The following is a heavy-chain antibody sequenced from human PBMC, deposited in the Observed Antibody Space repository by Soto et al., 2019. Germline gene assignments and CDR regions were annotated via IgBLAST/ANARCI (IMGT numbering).Heavy chain of an antibody. V-gene: IGHV1-69*13. Sequence: SVKVSCKASAGTFISYAISWVRQAPGQGLEWMGGIIPIFTITNYAQKFQGRVTITADESTSTAYMELSSLRSEDTAVYYCVPLQPYEIKGRPGMDVWGPGTTVTVSS. CDR1: AGTFISYA. CDR2: IIPIFTIT. D-gene: IGHD1-1*01. J-gene: IGHJ6*02. CDR3: VPLQPYEIKGRPGMDV.